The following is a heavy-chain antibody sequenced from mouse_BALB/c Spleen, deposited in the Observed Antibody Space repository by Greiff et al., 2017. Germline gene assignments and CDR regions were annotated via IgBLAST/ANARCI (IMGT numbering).Heavy chain of an antibody. D-gene: IGHD2-4*01. J-gene: IGHJ3*01. V-gene: IGHV5-6-5*01. Sequence: EVKLVESGGGLVKPGGSLKLSCAASGFTFSSYAMSWVRQTPEKRLEWVASISSGGSTYYPDSVKGRFTISRDNARNILYLQMSSLRSEDTAMYYCARSMITDWFAYWGQGTLVTVSA. CDR3: ARSMITDWFAY. CDR1: GFTFSSYA. CDR2: ISSGGST.